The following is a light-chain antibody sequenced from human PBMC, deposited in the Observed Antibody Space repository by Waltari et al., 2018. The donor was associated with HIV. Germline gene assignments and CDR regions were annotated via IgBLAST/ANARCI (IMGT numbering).Light chain of an antibody. J-gene: IGLJ1*01. CDR3: SSYTSSSTYV. CDR1: SSDVGRHNY. Sequence: QSALTQPASVSGSPGQSITISCTGTSSDVGRHNYVSWYQQYPGKAPKLMFYGVSERPSGVSNRFSGSKSGDTASLTISGLQAEDEAEYHCSSYTSSSTYVFGTGTKVTVL. CDR2: GVS. V-gene: IGLV2-14*01.